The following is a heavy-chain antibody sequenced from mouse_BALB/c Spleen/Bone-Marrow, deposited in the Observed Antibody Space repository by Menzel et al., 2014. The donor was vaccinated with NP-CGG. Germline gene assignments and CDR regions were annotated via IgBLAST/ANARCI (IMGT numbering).Heavy chain of an antibody. CDR2: IRNKANGYTT. V-gene: IGHV7-3*02. J-gene: IGHJ3*01. Sequence: EVKVVDSGGGLVQPGGSLRLSCATSGFTFTDYYMSWVRQPPGKALEWLGFIRNKANGYTTEYSASVKGRFTISRDNSQSIRDLQMNTLGGGGRATYYCARGCGDCGRFAYWGQRNAGHCLC. CDR1: GFTFTDYY. D-gene: IGHD2-13*01. CDR3: ARGCGDCGRFAY.